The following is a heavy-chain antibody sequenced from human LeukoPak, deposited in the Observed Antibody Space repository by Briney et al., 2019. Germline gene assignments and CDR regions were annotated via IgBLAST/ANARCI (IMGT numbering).Heavy chain of an antibody. Sequence: SVKVSCKASGYTFTSYGISWVRQAPGQGLEWMGWISAYHGNTNYTQKLQGRVTMTTDASTSTAYMELRSLRSDDTAVYYCARLGLTTLDYWGQGTLVPVSA. CDR2: ISAYHGNT. CDR3: ARLGLTTLDY. CDR1: GYTFTSYG. D-gene: IGHD4-11*01. V-gene: IGHV1-18*01. J-gene: IGHJ4*02.